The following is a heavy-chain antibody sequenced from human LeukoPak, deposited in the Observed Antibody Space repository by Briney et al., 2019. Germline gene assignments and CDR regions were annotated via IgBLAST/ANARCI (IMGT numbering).Heavy chain of an antibody. V-gene: IGHV3-7*01. CDR1: GFIYSSYL. CDR2: INQDGREK. D-gene: IGHD3-3*01. J-gene: IGHJ4*02. Sequence: PWWSLTLSRAASGFIYSSYLMSWVRQPPGKGLEGVANINQDGREKYYLDSVNGRLTISRDNAKNSLYLQMNSLRAEDTAVYYCAREREIFGVVIHQVFDYWGQGTLVTVSS. CDR3: AREREIFGVVIHQVFDY.